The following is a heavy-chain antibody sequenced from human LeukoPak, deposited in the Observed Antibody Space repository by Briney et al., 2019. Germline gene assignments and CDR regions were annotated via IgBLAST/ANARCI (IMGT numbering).Heavy chain of an antibody. V-gene: IGHV3-9*01. CDR2: ISWNSGSI. CDR3: AKELYCGGDCYTNAFDI. J-gene: IGHJ3*02. CDR1: GFTFDDYA. D-gene: IGHD2-21*02. Sequence: GGSLRLSCAASGFTFDDYAMHWVRQAPGKGLEWVSGISWNSGSIGYADSVKGRFTISRDNAKNSLYLQMYSLRAEDTALYYCAKELYCGGDCYTNAFDIWGQGTMVTVSS.